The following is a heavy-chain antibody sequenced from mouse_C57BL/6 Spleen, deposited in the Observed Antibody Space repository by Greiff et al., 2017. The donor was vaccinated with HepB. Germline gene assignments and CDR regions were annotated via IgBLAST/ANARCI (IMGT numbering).Heavy chain of an antibody. CDR3: ARSDGYDVDYAMDY. Sequence: VQLQESGPELVKPGASVKISCKASGYAFRSSWMNWVTQRPGKGLEWIGRLYPGDGDTNYHGKFKGKSTLTAAKSSSTAYMHRSSLTSEDSAVYCCARSDGYDVDYAMDYWGQGTSVTVSS. CDR2: LYPGDGDT. J-gene: IGHJ4*01. CDR1: GYAFRSSW. D-gene: IGHD2-2*01. V-gene: IGHV1-82*01.